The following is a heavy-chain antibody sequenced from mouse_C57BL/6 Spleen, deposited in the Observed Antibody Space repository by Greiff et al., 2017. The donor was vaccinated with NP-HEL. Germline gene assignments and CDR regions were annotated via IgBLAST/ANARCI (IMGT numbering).Heavy chain of an antibody. D-gene: IGHD1-1*01. J-gene: IGHJ1*03. CDR3: ASMESFGSSGYFDV. V-gene: IGHV1-59*01. CDR1: GYTFTSYW. CDR2: IDPSDSYT. Sequence: QVQLKQPGAELVRPGTSVKLSCKASGYTFTSYWMHWVKQRPGQGLEWIGVIDPSDSYTNYNQKFKGKATLTVDTSSSTAYMQLSSLTSEDSAVYYCASMESFGSSGYFDVWGTGTTVTVSS.